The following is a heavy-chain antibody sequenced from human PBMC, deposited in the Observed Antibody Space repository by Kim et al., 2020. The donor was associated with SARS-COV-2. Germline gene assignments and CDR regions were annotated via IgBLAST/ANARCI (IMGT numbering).Heavy chain of an antibody. D-gene: IGHD6-13*01. CDR2: TYYRSKWYN. CDR1: GDSVSSNSAA. V-gene: IGHV6-1*01. CDR3: ARLNKAYSSSWSPYYFDY. Sequence: SQTLSLTCAISGDSVSSNSAAWNWIRQSPSRGLEWLGRTYYRSKWYNDYAVSVKTRITINPDTSKNQFSLQLNSVTPEDTAVYYCARLNKAYSSSWSPYYFDYWGQGTLVTVSS. J-gene: IGHJ4*02.